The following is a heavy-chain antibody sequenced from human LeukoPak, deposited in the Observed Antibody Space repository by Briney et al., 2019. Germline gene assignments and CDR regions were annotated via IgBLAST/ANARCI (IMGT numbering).Heavy chain of an antibody. D-gene: IGHD3-3*01. CDR3: ARAPPYYDFWSVYYKGYYFDY. CDR1: GGSISSGDYY. V-gene: IGHV4-30-4*08. Sequence: PSQTLSLTCTVSGGSISSGDYYWSWIRQPPGKGLEWIGYIYYSGSTYYNPSLKSRVTISVDTSKNQFSLKLSSVTAADTAVYYCARAPPYYDFWSVYYKGYYFDYWGQGTLVTVSS. J-gene: IGHJ4*02. CDR2: IYYSGST.